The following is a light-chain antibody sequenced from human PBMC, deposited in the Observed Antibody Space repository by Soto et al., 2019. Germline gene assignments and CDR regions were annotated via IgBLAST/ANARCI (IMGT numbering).Light chain of an antibody. V-gene: IGLV2-11*01. CDR2: DVT. CDR1: SSDIGRYNF. J-gene: IGLJ1*01. Sequence: QSVLAQPRSVSGSPGQSVTISCTGTSSDIGRYNFVSWYQQHPGKAPHLLIFDVTKRPSGAPDRFSGSRSGNTASLTISGLQADDEADFYCCSYAGTYTYVFGTGTKVTVL. CDR3: CSYAGTYTYV.